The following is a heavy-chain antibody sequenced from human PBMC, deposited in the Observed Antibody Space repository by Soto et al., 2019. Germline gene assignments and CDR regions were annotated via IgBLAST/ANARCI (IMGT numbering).Heavy chain of an antibody. D-gene: IGHD3-3*01. J-gene: IGHJ4*02. V-gene: IGHV3-23*01. CDR1: GFTFSSYA. CDR2: ISGSGGST. Sequence: GGSLRLSCAASGFTFSSYAMSWVRQAPGKGLEWVSAISGSGGSTYYADSVKGRFTISRDNSKNTLYLQMNSLRAEDTAVYYCAKDLVFGVVISPEAFDYWGQGTLVTVSS. CDR3: AKDLVFGVVISPEAFDY.